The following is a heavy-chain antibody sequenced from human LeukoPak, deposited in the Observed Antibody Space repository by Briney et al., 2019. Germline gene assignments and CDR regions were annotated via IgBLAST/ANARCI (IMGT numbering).Heavy chain of an antibody. Sequence: GGSLRLSCAASGFTFSSYWMHWVRHAPGKGLVWVSRLNSDGSSTFHADSVKGRFTISRDNAKDTLYLQMNRLRAEDTAVYYCARPASGSYGYYYGMDVWGQGTTVTVSS. CDR3: ARPASGSYGYYYGMDV. D-gene: IGHD3-16*01. CDR2: LNSDGSST. CDR1: GFTFSSYW. J-gene: IGHJ6*02. V-gene: IGHV3-74*01.